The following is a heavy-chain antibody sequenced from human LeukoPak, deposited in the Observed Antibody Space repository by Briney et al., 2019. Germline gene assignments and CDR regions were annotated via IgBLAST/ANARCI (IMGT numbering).Heavy chain of an antibody. CDR1: GGSISSSNW. V-gene: IGHV4-4*02. CDR3: ARVLYEQQLLGATGYFDL. CDR2: IYHSGST. D-gene: IGHD6-13*01. J-gene: IGHJ2*01. Sequence: PSGTLSLTCAVSGGSISSSNWWSWVRQPPGKGLEWIGEIYHSGSTNYNPSLKSRVTISVDKSKNQFSLKLSSVTAADTAVYYCARVLYEQQLLGATGYFDLWGRGTLVTVSS.